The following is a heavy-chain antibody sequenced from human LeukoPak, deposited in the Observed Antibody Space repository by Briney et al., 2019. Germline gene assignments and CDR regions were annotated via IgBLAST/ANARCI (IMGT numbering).Heavy chain of an antibody. CDR1: GYYLTSYW. CDR3: ARRNGNYFDY. V-gene: IGHV5-51*01. D-gene: IGHD1-1*01. CDR2: IFPGDSDA. J-gene: IGHJ4*02. Sequence: GESLKISCKGSGYYLTSYWIGWVRQMPGKGLEWMRIIFPGDSDARYSPSFQGQVTISVDRSISTAYLQWSSLKASDTAMYYCARRNGNYFDYWGQGTPVTVSS.